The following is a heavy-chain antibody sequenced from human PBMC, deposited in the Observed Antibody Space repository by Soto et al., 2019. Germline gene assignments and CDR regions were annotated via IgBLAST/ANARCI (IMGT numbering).Heavy chain of an antibody. CDR3: ARAPGWFGELLYRPYYYYGMDV. V-gene: IGHV4-34*01. Sequence: SETLSLTCAVYGGSFSGYYWSWIRQPPGKGLEWIGDINHSGSTNYNPSLKSRVTISVDTSKNQFSLKLSSVTAADTAVYYCARAPGWFGELLYRPYYYYGMDVWGQGTTVTVSS. D-gene: IGHD3-10*01. CDR1: GGSFSGYY. CDR2: INHSGST. J-gene: IGHJ6*02.